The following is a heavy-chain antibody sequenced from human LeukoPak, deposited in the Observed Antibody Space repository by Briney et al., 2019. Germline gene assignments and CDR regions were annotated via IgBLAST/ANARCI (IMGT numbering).Heavy chain of an antibody. CDR1: GGSISSYY. CDR3: ARHRGYYYDSSGYYYFDY. Sequence: SETLSLTCTVSGGSISSYYWSWIRQPPGKGLEWIGYIYYSGSTNYSPSLKSRVTISVDTSKNQFSLKLSSVTAADTAVYYCARHRGYYYDSSGYYYFDYWGQGTLVTVSS. CDR2: IYYSGST. V-gene: IGHV4-59*08. J-gene: IGHJ4*02. D-gene: IGHD3-22*01.